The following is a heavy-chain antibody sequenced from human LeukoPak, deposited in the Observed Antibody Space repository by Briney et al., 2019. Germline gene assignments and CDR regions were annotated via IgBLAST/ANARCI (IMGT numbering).Heavy chain of an antibody. CDR2: IYHDGSDT. V-gene: IGHV5-51*01. CDR1: GDTFTDTY. Sequence: GASLKISCKGSGDTFTDTYIAWVRQVAGKGPEWMGIIYHDGSDTRYSPSFEGQVTISVDHSIRTAYLQWTSLKTSDTAMYYCARFLHGNSLDYWGQGALVTVSS. D-gene: IGHD1-7*01. CDR3: ARFLHGNSLDY. J-gene: IGHJ4*02.